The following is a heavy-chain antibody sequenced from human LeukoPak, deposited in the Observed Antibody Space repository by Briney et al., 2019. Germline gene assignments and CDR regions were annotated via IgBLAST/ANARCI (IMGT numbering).Heavy chain of an antibody. Sequence: PLETLSLTCTVSGGSISSYYWSWTRQPPGKGLEWIGYIYYSGSTNYNPSLKSRVTISVDTSKNQFSLKLSSVTAADTAVYYCARAQYCSGGSCYFNYWGQGTLVTVSS. D-gene: IGHD2-15*01. CDR3: ARAQYCSGGSCYFNY. CDR1: GGSISSYY. J-gene: IGHJ4*02. CDR2: IYYSGST. V-gene: IGHV4-59*01.